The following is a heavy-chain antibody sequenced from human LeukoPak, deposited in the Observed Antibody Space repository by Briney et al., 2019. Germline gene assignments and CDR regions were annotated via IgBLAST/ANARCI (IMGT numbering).Heavy chain of an antibody. CDR3: ARSCTSCYGKGWFDP. J-gene: IGHJ5*02. Sequence: ASVKVSCKASGHTFTSYDINWVRQATGQGLEWMGWMNPNSGNTGYAQKFQGRVTMTRNTSISTAYMELSSLRSEDTAVYYCARSCTSCYGKGWFDPWGEGTLVTVSS. CDR2: MNPNSGNT. D-gene: IGHD2-2*01. V-gene: IGHV1-8*01. CDR1: GHTFTSYD.